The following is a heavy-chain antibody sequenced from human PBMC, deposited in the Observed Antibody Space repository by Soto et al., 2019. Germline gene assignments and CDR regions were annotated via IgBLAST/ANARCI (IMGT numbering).Heavy chain of an antibody. D-gene: IGHD3-3*01. V-gene: IGHV3-30*18. CDR2: ISYDGRHK. CDR1: GFTFSNHG. Sequence: QMQLVESGGGVVQPGRSLRLSCAASGFTFSNHGMNWVRQAPGKGLEWVSVISYDGRHKHYADYVKGRFSISRDNSQNTLYLQIYSLRGEDTAVYYCAKDRAPFIYDSWSGPFDFWGQGTLVTVSS. J-gene: IGHJ4*02. CDR3: AKDRAPFIYDSWSGPFDF.